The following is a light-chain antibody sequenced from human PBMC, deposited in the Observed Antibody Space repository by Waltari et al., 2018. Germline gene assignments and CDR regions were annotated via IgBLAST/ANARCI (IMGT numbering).Light chain of an antibody. Sequence: TCRASQSISTWLAWYQQKPGKAPKLLIYKASTLETRVPSRFSGSGSGTEFTLTISSLQPDDFATYFCQQYNSYLLTFGGGTKVEIQ. J-gene: IGKJ4*01. CDR2: KAS. CDR1: QSISTW. V-gene: IGKV1-5*03. CDR3: QQYNSYLLT.